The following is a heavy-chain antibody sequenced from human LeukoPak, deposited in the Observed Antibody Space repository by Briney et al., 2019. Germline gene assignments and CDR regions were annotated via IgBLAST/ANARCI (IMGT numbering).Heavy chain of an antibody. CDR3: ARLNYYDSSGYFNPTISPPYFDY. CDR1: GGSISSSSYY. Sequence: SETLSLTCTVSGGSISSSSYYWGWIRQPPGKGLEWIGSIYYSGSTYYNPSLKSRVTISVDTSKNQFSLKLSSVTAADAAVYYCARLNYYDSSGYFNPTISPPYFDYWGQGTLVTVSS. CDR2: IYYSGST. V-gene: IGHV4-39*07. D-gene: IGHD3-22*01. J-gene: IGHJ4*02.